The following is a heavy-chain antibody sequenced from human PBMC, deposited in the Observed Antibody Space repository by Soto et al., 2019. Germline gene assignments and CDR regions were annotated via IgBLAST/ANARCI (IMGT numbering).Heavy chain of an antibody. D-gene: IGHD2-21*02. CDR1: GFTFTSNG. CDR3: AKGGGSDCYSQIDY. CDR2: ISNTGGGT. V-gene: IGHV3-23*01. J-gene: IGHJ4*02. Sequence: EVQLLESGGGLVQPGGSLRLSCTASGFTFTSNGMTWVRQAPGKGLEWVSAISNTGGGTYYAGSVKGRYTISRDNSKNTVYLQMNSLRAEDTAIYYCAKGGGSDCYSQIDYWGQGTLVTVSS.